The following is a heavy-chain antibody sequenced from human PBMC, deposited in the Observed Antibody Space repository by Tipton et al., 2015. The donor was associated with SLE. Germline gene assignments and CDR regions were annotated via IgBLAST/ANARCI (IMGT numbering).Heavy chain of an antibody. CDR3: ARDGGSGSYYTIIAY. CDR1: GGSISSGSYY. V-gene: IGHV4-61*09. D-gene: IGHD1-26*01. Sequence: TLSLTCTVSGGSISSGSYYWSWIRQPAGRGLEWIGYIYTSGSTNYNPSLKSRATISLDTSKNQFSLKLSSVTAADTAVYYCARDGGSGSYYTIIAYWGQGTLVTVSS. CDR2: IYTSGST. J-gene: IGHJ4*02.